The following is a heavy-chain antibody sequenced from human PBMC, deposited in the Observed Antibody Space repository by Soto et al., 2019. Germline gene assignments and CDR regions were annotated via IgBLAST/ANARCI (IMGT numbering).Heavy chain of an antibody. J-gene: IGHJ5*02. Sequence: EVQLVESGGGLVQPGGSLRLSCAASGFTFSSYWMSWVRQAPGKGLEWVANIKQDGSEKYYVDSVKGRFTISRDNAKNSLYLQMNSLRAEETAVYYCARGWYSSGWYRNNWFDPWGQGTLVTVSS. CDR2: IKQDGSEK. V-gene: IGHV3-7*05. CDR3: ARGWYSSGWYRNNWFDP. CDR1: GFTFSSYW. D-gene: IGHD6-19*01.